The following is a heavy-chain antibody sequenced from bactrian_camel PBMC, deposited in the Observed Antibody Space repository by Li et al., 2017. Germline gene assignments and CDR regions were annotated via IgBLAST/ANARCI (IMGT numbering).Heavy chain of an antibody. CDR1: GDRYAKFL. Sequence: VQLVESGGGLVQPGGSLRLSCAASGDRYAKFLMGWFRRLPGKEREGVAAIYTRGGDTFYADSVKGRFTVSFDNAKDTVYLLMNSLKPEDTAMYYCASEGEARVGDSSRFNYWGQGTQVTVS. V-gene: IGHV3S40*01. J-gene: IGHJ4*01. D-gene: IGHD5*01. CDR2: IYTRGGDT. CDR3: ASEGEARVGDSSRFNY.